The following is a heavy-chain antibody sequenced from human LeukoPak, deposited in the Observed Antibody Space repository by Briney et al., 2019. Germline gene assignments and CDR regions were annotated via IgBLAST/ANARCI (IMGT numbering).Heavy chain of an antibody. CDR2: IYYSGST. CDR3: ARRIEDYYDSSGYYDY. CDR1: GGSISSSSYY. J-gene: IGHJ4*02. D-gene: IGHD3-22*01. Sequence: PSETLSLTCTVSGGSISSSSYYWGWIRQPPGKGLEWIGSIYYSGSTYYNPSLTSRVTISVDTSKNQFSLKLSSVTAADTAVYYCARRIEDYYDSSGYYDYWGQGTLVTVSS. V-gene: IGHV4-39*01.